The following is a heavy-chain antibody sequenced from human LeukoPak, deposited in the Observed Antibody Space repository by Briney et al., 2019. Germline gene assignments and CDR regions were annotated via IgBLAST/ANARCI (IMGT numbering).Heavy chain of an antibody. J-gene: IGHJ4*02. CDR3: ATSIAVAGTLPDY. CDR1: GGSISSSSYY. D-gene: IGHD6-19*01. Sequence: PSETLSLTCTVSGGSISSSSYYWGWIRQPPGKGLEWIGSIYYSGSTYYNPSLKSRVTISVDTSKNQFSQKLSSVTAADTAVYYCATSIAVAGTLPDYWGQGTLVTVSS. CDR2: IYYSGST. V-gene: IGHV4-39*01.